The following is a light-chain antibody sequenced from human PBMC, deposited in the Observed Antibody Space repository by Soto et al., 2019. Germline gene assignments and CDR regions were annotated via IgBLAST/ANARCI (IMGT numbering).Light chain of an antibody. Sequence: DIPMTQSPSTLSASVGDIVTITCRASQSISSWLAWYQQKPGKAPKLMIYKASSLESGVPSRFSGSGSGTEFTLTISSLQPDDVATYYCQQYNSYSGTFGQGTKVDIK. CDR2: KAS. J-gene: IGKJ1*01. CDR1: QSISSW. CDR3: QQYNSYSGT. V-gene: IGKV1-5*03.